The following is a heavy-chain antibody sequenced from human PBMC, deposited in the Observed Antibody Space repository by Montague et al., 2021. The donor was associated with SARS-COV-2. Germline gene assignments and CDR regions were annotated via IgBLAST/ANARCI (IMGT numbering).Heavy chain of an antibody. V-gene: IGHV2-70*01. Sequence: PALVKPTQTLTLTCTFSGFSLSTSGMCVSWIRQPPGKALEWLALIDWDDDKYYSTSLKTRLTISKDTSKNQVVLTMTNMDPVDTAMYYCARMVTIFSLGGYYYYYGMDVWGQGTTVTVSS. CDR2: IDWDDDK. D-gene: IGHD3-9*01. J-gene: IGHJ6*02. CDR3: ARMVTIFSLGGYYYYYGMDV. CDR1: GFSLSTSGMC.